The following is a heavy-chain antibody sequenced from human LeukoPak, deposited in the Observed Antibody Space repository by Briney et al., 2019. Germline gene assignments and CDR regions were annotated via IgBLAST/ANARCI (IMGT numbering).Heavy chain of an antibody. V-gene: IGHV1-2*02. CDR2: INPNSGAT. Sequence: GASVKVSCKASGYTFTDYYIHWVRQAPGQGLEWMGWINPNSGATNYPQKFQGRGTMTRDRSISTAYVELNRLRSDDTAIYYCATGSGYDYLAIDIWGQGTVVTVSS. CDR1: GYTFTDYY. CDR3: ATGSGYDYLAIDI. J-gene: IGHJ3*02. D-gene: IGHD5-12*01.